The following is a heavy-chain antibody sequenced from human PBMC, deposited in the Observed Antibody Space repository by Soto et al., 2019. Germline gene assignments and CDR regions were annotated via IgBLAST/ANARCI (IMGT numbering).Heavy chain of an antibody. J-gene: IGHJ3*02. D-gene: IGHD3-3*01. CDR3: GRLWSGYYDKSAFDI. CDR1: GFTFSNYA. Sequence: GGSLRLSCAASGFTFSNYAIHWVRQAPGKGLEWVAVISFDGGNNYAESVKGRFTISRDNSKNALYLHMNSLRPEDTAVYYCGRLWSGYYDKSAFDIWGQGTMVTVSS. V-gene: IGHV3-30*01. CDR2: ISFDGGN.